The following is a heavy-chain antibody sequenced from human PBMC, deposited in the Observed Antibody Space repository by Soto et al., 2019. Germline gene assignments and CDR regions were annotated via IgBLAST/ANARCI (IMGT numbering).Heavy chain of an antibody. J-gene: IGHJ5*02. CDR1: GVSISSYY. CDR3: ARDLTRENWFDP. Sequence: QVQLQESGPGLVKPSETLSLTCTVSGVSISSYYWSWIRQSPGKGLEWIASVYYSGSTKYNPSLKSRVIISADTSKNQFSLRLTSVIAADTAVYYCARDLTRENWFDPWGQGTLVTVSS. CDR2: VYYSGST. V-gene: IGHV4-59*01. D-gene: IGHD2-2*01.